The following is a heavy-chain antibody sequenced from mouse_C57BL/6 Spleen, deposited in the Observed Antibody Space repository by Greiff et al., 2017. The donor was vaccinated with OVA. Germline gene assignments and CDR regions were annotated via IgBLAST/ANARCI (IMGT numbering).Heavy chain of an antibody. V-gene: IGHV1-55*01. CDR1: GYTFTSYW. CDR2: INPGSGST. CDR3: ARRGQLGCWFAY. Sequence: QVQLKQPGAELVKPGASVKMSCKASGYTFTSYWITWVKQRPGQGLEWIGDINPGSGSTNYNEKFKSKATLTVDTSSSTAYMQRSSLTSEDSSVYYSARRGQLGCWFAYWGQGTLVTVSA. D-gene: IGHD4-1*02. J-gene: IGHJ3*01.